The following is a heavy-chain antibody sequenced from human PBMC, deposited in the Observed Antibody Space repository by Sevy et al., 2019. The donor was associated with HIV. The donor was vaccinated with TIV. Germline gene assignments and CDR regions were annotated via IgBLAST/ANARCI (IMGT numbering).Heavy chain of an antibody. Sequence: GGSLRLPCAASGFTFSSYSMNWVRQAPGKGLEWVSSISSSSSYIYYADSVKGRFTISRDNAKNSLYLQMNSLRAEDTAVYYCARDGAYCSSTSCYAHYYYYGMDVWGQGTTVTVSS. CDR3: ARDGAYCSSTSCYAHYYYYGMDV. V-gene: IGHV3-21*01. CDR1: GFTFSSYS. J-gene: IGHJ6*02. D-gene: IGHD2-2*01. CDR2: ISSSSSYI.